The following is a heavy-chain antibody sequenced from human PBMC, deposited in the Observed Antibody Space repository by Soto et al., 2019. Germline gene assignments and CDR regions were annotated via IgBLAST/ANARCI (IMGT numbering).Heavy chain of an antibody. CDR2: IWYDGSNK. V-gene: IGHV3-33*01. J-gene: IGHJ4*02. CDR1: GFTFSSYG. CDR3: ARDSGYSSSWSDY. Sequence: GGSLRLSCAASGFTFSSYGMHWVRQAPGKGLEWVAVIWYDGSNKYYADSVKGRFTISRDNSKNTLHLQMNSLRAEDTAVYYCARDSGYSSSWSDYWGQGTLVTVSS. D-gene: IGHD6-13*01.